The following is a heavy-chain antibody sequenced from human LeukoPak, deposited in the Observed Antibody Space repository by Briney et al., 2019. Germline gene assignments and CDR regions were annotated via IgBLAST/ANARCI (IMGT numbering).Heavy chain of an antibody. CDR2: IWYDGSNK. Sequence: GRSLRLSCAASGFTFSSYGMHWVRQAPGKGLERVAVIWYDGSNKYYADSVKGRFTISRDNSKNTLYLQMNSLRAEDTAVYYCATSPLITQGYYYGMDVWGQGNTVTVSS. D-gene: IGHD1-14*01. J-gene: IGHJ6*02. CDR1: GFTFSSYG. CDR3: ATSPLITQGYYYGMDV. V-gene: IGHV3-33*01.